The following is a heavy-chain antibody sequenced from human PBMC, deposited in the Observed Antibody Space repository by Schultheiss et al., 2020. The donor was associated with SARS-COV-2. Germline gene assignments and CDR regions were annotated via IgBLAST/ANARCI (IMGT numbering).Heavy chain of an antibody. D-gene: IGHD3-3*01. CDR1: GGSFSGYY. J-gene: IGHJ3*02. V-gene: IGHV4-59*01. CDR3: ARGMGLDYDFWSGFNGAFDI. CDR2: IYYSGST. Sequence: SETLSLTCAVYGGSFSGYYWSWIRQPPGKGLEWIGYIYYSGSTNYNPSLKSRVTISVDTSKNQFSLKLSSVTAADTAVYYCARGMGLDYDFWSGFNGAFDIWGQGTMVTVSS.